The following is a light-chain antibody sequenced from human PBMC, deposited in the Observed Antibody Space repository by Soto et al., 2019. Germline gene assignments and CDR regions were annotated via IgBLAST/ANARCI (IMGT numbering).Light chain of an antibody. Sequence: EIVLTQSPGTLSLSPGEGATLSCRASQSVANNYLARFQQKPGQAPRLLISGASNRATGIPDRFSGSGSGTDFPLTISRLESEDFAVYYCQHYGSSPAPPFGQGTKLEIK. CDR2: GAS. V-gene: IGKV3-20*01. J-gene: IGKJ2*01. CDR1: QSVANNY. CDR3: QHYGSSPAPP.